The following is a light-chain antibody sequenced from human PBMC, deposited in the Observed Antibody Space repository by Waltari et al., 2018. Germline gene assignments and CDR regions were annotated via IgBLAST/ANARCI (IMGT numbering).Light chain of an antibody. CDR1: RSDVGVYHD. V-gene: IGLV2-11*01. CDR3: CSYAGSYTLV. J-gene: IGLJ2*01. CDR2: DVS. Sequence: QSALTQPRAVSGSPGQSVTISCAGTRSDVGVYHDFSWYQQHPGKAPKLMIYDVSTRPSGVPDRFSGSKSGNTASLTISGLQAEDEADYYCCSYAGSYTLVFGGGTKLTVL.